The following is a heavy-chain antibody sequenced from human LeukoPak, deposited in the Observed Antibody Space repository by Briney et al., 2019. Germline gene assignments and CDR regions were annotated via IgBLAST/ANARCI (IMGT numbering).Heavy chain of an antibody. CDR2: IIPIFGTA. Sequence: GASVKVSCKASGGTFSSYAISWVRQAPGQGLEWMGGIIPIFGTANYAQKFQGRVTITADKSTSTAYMELSSLRSEDTAVYYCARDSGSYWSGSDAFDIWGQGTMVTVSS. D-gene: IGHD1-26*01. J-gene: IGHJ3*02. CDR1: GGTFSSYA. CDR3: ARDSGSYWSGSDAFDI. V-gene: IGHV1-69*06.